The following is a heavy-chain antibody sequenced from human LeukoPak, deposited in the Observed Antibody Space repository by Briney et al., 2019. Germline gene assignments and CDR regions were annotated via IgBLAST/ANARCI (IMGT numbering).Heavy chain of an antibody. V-gene: IGHV3-7*01. CDR3: ARGRDYYDSSGYYPTDY. D-gene: IGHD3-22*01. J-gene: IGHJ4*02. CDR2: IKQDGSEK. CDR1: GFTFSSYW. Sequence: GGSLRLSCAASGFTFSSYWMSWVRQAPGKGLEWVANIKQDGSEKYYVDSVKGRFTISRDNAKNSLYLQMNSLRAEDTAVYYCARGRDYYDSSGYYPTDYWGQGTLVTVPS.